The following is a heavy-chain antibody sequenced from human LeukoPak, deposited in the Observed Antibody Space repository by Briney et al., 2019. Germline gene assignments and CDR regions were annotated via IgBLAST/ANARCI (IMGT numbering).Heavy chain of an antibody. J-gene: IGHJ4*02. Sequence: GASVKVSCKASGGTFSSYAISWVRQAPGQGLEWMGWISVYNGNTKYAQKLQGRVTMTTDTSTSTAYMELRSLRPDDTAVYYCARGRQYYYGSSDRFDYWGQGTLVTVSS. CDR3: ARGRQYYYGSSDRFDY. CDR2: ISVYNGNT. D-gene: IGHD3-22*01. CDR1: GGTFSSYA. V-gene: IGHV1-18*01.